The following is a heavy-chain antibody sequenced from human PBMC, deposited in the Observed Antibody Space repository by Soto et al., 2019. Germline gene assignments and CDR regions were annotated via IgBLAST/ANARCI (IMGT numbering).Heavy chain of an antibody. CDR1: GFSFSNYW. J-gene: IGHJ4*02. V-gene: IGHV3-74*01. CDR3: ARDFKDLG. CDR2: ISTDGSDT. Sequence: GGSLGLSCAAXGFSFSNYWMQWVRQAPGKGLVWVSGISTDGSDTRYADFVKGRLTISRDNAKNMLYLQMNSLRVEDTAVYYYARDFKDLGWGQGTQVTVSS. D-gene: IGHD7-27*01.